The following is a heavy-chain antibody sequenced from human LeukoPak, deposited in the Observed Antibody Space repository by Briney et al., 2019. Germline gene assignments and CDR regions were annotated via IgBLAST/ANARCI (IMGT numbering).Heavy chain of an antibody. CDR2: ISGSGGST. CDR1: GLTFSSYA. J-gene: IGHJ4*02. CDR3: AKDRGKVAASQFDY. V-gene: IGHV3-23*01. Sequence: GGSLRLSCAASGLTFSSYAMSWVRRAPGKGLEWVSAISGSGGSTYYADSVKGRFTISRDNSKNTMYMQMNSLRAEDTAVYYCAKDRGKVAASQFDYWGQGTLVTVSS. D-gene: IGHD2-15*01.